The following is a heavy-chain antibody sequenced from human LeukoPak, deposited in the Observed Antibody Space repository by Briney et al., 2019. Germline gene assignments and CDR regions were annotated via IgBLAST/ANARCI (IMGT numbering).Heavy chain of an antibody. CDR1: GFIFDNYA. D-gene: IGHD3-22*01. J-gene: IGHJ4*02. CDR3: TRSTSYYDSSGYYPIDY. V-gene: IGHV3-43D*03. Sequence: GGSLRLSCAASGFIFDNYAMHWVRQAPGNGLEWVSLISWDGGSTYYADSVQGRFTISRDNSKNSLYLQMHSLRAEDTALYYCTRSTSYYDSSGYYPIDYWGQGTLVTVSS. CDR2: ISWDGGST.